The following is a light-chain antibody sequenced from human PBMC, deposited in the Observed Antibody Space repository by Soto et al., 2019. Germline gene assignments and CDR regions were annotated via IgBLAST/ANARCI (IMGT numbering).Light chain of an antibody. J-gene: IGKJ2*01. CDR1: QSLKHSDGNTY. CDR2: KVS. CDR3: MQGTHWPPYT. V-gene: IGKV2-30*02. Sequence: DVVMTQSPLSLPVTLGQPASISCRSSQSLKHSDGNTYLNWFQQRPGQSPRRLIYKVSIRDSGVPDRFSGSGSVTDFTLTISSVEAEDVGVYYCMQGTHWPPYTFGQGTKVDIK.